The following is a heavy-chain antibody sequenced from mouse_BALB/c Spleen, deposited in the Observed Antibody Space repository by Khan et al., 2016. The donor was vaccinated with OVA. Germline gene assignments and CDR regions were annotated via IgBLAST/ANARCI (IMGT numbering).Heavy chain of an antibody. Sequence: VQLKESGPGLVAPSQSLSITCTVSGFSLTSYGVHWVRQPPGKGLEWLGIIWAGGSTNYNSALMSRLSISKDNSKSKVFLKKNSLQTDDTAIYYCAGGTTATPYWGQGTLVTVSA. CDR3: AGGTTATPY. V-gene: IGHV2-9*02. D-gene: IGHD1-2*01. CDR2: IWAGGST. J-gene: IGHJ3*01. CDR1: GFSLTSYG.